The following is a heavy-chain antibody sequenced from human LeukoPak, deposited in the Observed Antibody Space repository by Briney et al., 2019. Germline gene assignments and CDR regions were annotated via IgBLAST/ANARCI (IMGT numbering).Heavy chain of an antibody. CDR2: IIPIFGTA. D-gene: IGHD3-22*01. CDR1: GGTFSSYA. Sequence: GASVKVSCKASGGTFSSYAISWVRQAPGQGLEWMGGIIPIFGTANYAQKFQGRVTITTDESTSTAYMELSSLRSEDTAVYYCARVLTYYDSSGYPTYYFDCWGQGTLVTVSS. V-gene: IGHV1-69*05. CDR3: ARVLTYYDSSGYPTYYFDC. J-gene: IGHJ4*02.